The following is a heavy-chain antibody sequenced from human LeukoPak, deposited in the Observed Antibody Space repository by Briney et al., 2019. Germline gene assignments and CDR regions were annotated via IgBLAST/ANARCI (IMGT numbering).Heavy chain of an antibody. J-gene: IGHJ4*02. V-gene: IGHV4-38-2*01. D-gene: IGHD3-3*02. CDR1: GGSFSGYY. CDR3: ARLRRSRLAEFDY. Sequence: SETLSLTCAVYGGSFSGYYWSWIRQPPGKGLEWIGSMEWIGSIYHSGSAYYNPSLKSRVTISVDTSKNQFSLKLSSVTAADTAVYYCARLRRSRLAEFDYWGQGTLVTVSS. CDR2: IYHSGSA.